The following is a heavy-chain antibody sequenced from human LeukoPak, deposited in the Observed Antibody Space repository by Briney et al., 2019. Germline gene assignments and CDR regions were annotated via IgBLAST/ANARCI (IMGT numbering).Heavy chain of an antibody. CDR3: ARDVNWGSTYYFDY. CDR1: GGSISSYY. V-gene: IGHV4-4*07. D-gene: IGHD7-27*01. J-gene: IGHJ4*02. CDR2: IYTSGST. Sequence: PSETLSLTCTVSGGSISSYYWSWIRQPAGKGLEWIGRIYTSGSTTYNPSLKSRVTMSVDTSKNQFSLKLSSVTAADTAVYYCARDVNWGSTYYFDYWGQGTLVTVSS.